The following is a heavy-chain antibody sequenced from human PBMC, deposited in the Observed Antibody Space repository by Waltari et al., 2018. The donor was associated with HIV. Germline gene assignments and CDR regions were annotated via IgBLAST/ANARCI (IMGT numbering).Heavy chain of an antibody. D-gene: IGHD6-6*01. J-gene: IGHJ1*01. Sequence: QVQLVQSGAEVKKPGASVKVSCKASGYTFTSYAMHWVRQAPGQRLEWMGWINAGNGNTKYSQKCQGRVTITRDTSASTAYMELSSLRSEDTAVYYCARGLYSSSGYFQHWGQGTLVTVSS. CDR2: INAGNGNT. CDR1: GYTFTSYA. V-gene: IGHV1-3*01. CDR3: ARGLYSSSGYFQH.